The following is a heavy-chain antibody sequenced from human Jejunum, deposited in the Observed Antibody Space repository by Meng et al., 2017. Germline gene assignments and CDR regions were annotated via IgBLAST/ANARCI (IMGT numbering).Heavy chain of an antibody. V-gene: IGHV6-1*01. CDR3: ASGWALDY. D-gene: IGHD3-16*01. CDR2: TYYRSEWDT. CDR1: GDSGSSDSAA. J-gene: IGHJ4*02. Sequence: SQTPSLTGAISGDSGSSDSAAWNWIRQPPSRGLEWLGRTYYRSEWDTDCAASVHGRISINADTSTNQLSLQLSSLTPGDTAGCYCASGWALDYWGQGTLVTVSS.